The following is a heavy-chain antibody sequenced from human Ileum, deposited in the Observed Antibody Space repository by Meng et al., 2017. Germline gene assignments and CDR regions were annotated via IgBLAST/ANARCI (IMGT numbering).Heavy chain of an antibody. Sequence: HLQVWSPGPVWRSETLSLSCTDSGGSVISGIYYWNLTRQPPGKGPEWIAYIYYTGSTNYNPSLKSGVIISADTSKNQFSLKWSSVTAADTAVYYCARAETALDYWGQGTLVTVSS. CDR1: GGSVISGIYY. CDR3: ARAETALDY. CDR2: IYYTGST. J-gene: IGHJ4*02. V-gene: IGHV4-61*01. D-gene: IGHD5-18*01.